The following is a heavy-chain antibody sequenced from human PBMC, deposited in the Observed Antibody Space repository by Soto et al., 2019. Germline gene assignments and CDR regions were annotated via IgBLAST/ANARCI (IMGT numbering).Heavy chain of an antibody. CDR1: GFTFSSYA. Sequence: EVQLLESGGGLVQPGESLRLSCAASGFTFSSYAMSWVRQAPGKGLEWVSVISGSDDSTYYADSVKGRFTISRDNSMNALYLQLNRLRPEDTVVYYCAKRSMSSTFYYFCQVPLVTVSS. V-gene: IGHV3-23*01. CDR3: AKRSMSSTFYY. CDR2: ISGSDDST. D-gene: IGHD6-6*01. J-gene: IGHJ4*02.